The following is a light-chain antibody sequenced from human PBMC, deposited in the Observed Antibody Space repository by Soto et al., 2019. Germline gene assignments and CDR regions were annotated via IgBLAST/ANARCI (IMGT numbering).Light chain of an antibody. V-gene: IGKV3-20*01. CDR2: GAS. CDR1: QSVSSSY. Sequence: EIVLTQSPATLSLSPGERATLSCXASQSVSSSYLAWYQQKPGQAPRLLIYGASSRATGIPDRFSGSGSGTDFTLTISRLEPEDFAVYYCQQYGSSPRVTFRQGTRLEIK. CDR3: QQYGSSPRVT. J-gene: IGKJ5*01.